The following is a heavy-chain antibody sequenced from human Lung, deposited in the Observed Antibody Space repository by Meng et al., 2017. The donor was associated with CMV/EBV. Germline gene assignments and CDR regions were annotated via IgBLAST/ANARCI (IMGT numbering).Heavy chain of an antibody. Sequence: LTXAASEFTVSNYWMSWVRQAPGKGLEWVANIREDGSEQHYADSVKGRFSISRDNAKNSLYLQMNSLRGEDTAVYYCARVKKAVHFDNWGQGTLVTVSS. CDR1: EFTVSNYW. CDR2: IREDGSEQ. J-gene: IGHJ4*02. V-gene: IGHV3-7*01. D-gene: IGHD6-6*01. CDR3: ARVKKAVHFDN.